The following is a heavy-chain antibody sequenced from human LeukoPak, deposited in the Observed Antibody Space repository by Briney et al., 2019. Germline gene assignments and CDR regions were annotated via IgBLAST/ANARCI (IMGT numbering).Heavy chain of an antibody. CDR3: ARGYRIQLWLPPPGY. V-gene: IGHV1-46*01. J-gene: IGHJ4*02. D-gene: IGHD5-18*01. CDR2: INPSGGST. Sequence: ASVKVSCEASGYTFTSYYMHWVRQAPGQGLEWMGIINPSGGSTSYAQKFQGRVTMTRDTSTSTVYMELSSLRSEDTAVYYCARGYRIQLWLPPPGYWGQGTLVAVSS. CDR1: GYTFTSYY.